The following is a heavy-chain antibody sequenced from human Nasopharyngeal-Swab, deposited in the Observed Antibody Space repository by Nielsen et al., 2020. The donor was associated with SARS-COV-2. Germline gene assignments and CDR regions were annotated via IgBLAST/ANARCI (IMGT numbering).Heavy chain of an antibody. Sequence: ASVQVSCKASGYTFTNYARHWVRQAAGQRLEWRGWINAGNGKTKSSQKFQGRVTIARDTLASTAYMELSSLRSEDTAVYYCARDRRDYDIYYGMDIWGQGTTVTVSS. J-gene: IGHJ6*02. V-gene: IGHV1-3*01. CDR1: GYTFTNYA. D-gene: IGHD3-9*01. CDR2: INAGNGKT. CDR3: ARDRRDYDIYYGMDI.